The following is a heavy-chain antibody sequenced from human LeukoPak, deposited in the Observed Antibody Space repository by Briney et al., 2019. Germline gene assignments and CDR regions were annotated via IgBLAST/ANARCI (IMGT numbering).Heavy chain of an antibody. CDR2: ISSSSSYI. CDR1: GFTFSSYS. D-gene: IGHD1-1*01. J-gene: IGHJ6*02. Sequence: GGSLRLSCAASGFTFSSYSMNWVCQAPGKGLEWVSSISSSSSYIYYADSVKGRFTISRDNAKNSLYLQMNSLRAEDTAVYYCARAAKVLEFYYYGMDVWGQGTTVTVSS. V-gene: IGHV3-21*01. CDR3: ARAAKVLEFYYYGMDV.